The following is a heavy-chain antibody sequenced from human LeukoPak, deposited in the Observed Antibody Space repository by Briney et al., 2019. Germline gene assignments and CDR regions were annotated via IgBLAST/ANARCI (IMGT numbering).Heavy chain of an antibody. V-gene: IGHV3-23*01. D-gene: IGHD2-8*01. CDR2: ISGSGGST. Sequence: GGSLRLPCAASGFTFSSYAMSWVRQAPGKGLEWVSAISGSGGSTYYADSVKGRFTISRDNSKNTLYLQMNSLRAEDTAVYYCAKARGVYATYYYYYGMDVWGQGTTVTVSS. J-gene: IGHJ6*02. CDR1: GFTFSSYA. CDR3: AKARGVYATYYYYYGMDV.